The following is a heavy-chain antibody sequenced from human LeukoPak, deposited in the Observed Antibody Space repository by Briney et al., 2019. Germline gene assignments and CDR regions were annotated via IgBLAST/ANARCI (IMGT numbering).Heavy chain of an antibody. CDR3: ARDLRDSSGWMYNWFDP. Sequence: SQTLSLTRTVSGGPISSYYWSWIRQPPGKRLEWIGYTYNGGSTNYTPSRKSQVTISVDTSKYQFSLKLSSVTAADTAVYYCARDLRDSSGWMYNWFDPWGQGTLVTVSS. D-gene: IGHD6-19*01. CDR1: GGPISSYY. V-gene: IGHV4-59*01. CDR2: TYNGGST. J-gene: IGHJ5*02.